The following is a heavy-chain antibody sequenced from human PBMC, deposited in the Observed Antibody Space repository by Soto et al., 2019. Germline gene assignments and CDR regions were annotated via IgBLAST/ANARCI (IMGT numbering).Heavy chain of an antibody. Sequence: QVQLVQSGAEVKKPGSSVKVSCQASGGTFSSYAISWVRQAPGQGLEWMGGIIPIFGTANYAQKFQGRVTITADKSTSTAYMELSRLRSEDTAVYYWARDLILEDIVVVPAVMRVFDIWGQGTMVTVSS. CDR3: ARDLILEDIVVVPAVMRVFDI. V-gene: IGHV1-69*06. CDR2: IIPIFGTA. CDR1: GGTFSSYA. D-gene: IGHD2-2*01. J-gene: IGHJ3*02.